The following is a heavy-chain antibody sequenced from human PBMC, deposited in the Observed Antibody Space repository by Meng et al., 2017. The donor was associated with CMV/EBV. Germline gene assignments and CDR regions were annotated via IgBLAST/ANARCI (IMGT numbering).Heavy chain of an antibody. D-gene: IGHD4-23*01. V-gene: IGHV3-48*03. CDR1: GFTFSNYE. Sequence: GGSLRLSCTASGFTFSNYEMNWVRQAPGKGLEWVSYISPTGSTTYYADSMKGRFTISRDNAKNSLYLQMNSLREEDTAVYYCARVGRWGGYWGQGTPVTVSS. J-gene: IGHJ4*02. CDR2: ISPTGSTT. CDR3: ARVGRWGGY.